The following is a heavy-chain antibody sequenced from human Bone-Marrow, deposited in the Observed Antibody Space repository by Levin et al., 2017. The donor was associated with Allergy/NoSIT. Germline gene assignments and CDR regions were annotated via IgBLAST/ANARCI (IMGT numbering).Heavy chain of an antibody. D-gene: IGHD2-8*01. Sequence: PGESLKISCAASGFTFSSYSMTWVRQAPGKGLEWVCYISSSSSTIYYADSVKGRFTISRDNAKNSLHLQMNSLRDEDTAVYYCARDDVTYCTNAVCYRVGIDYWGQGTLVTVSS. J-gene: IGHJ4*02. V-gene: IGHV3-48*02. CDR2: ISSSSSTI. CDR3: ARDDVTYCTNAVCYRVGIDY. CDR1: GFTFSSYS.